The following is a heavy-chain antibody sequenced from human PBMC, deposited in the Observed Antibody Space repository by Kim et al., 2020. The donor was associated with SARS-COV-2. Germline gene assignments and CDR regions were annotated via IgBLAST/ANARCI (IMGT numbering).Heavy chain of an antibody. CDR3: ARGSSGYDWGGGFDP. J-gene: IGHJ5*02. D-gene: IGHD5-12*01. CDR2: IYYSGST. CDR1: GGSISSYY. Sequence: SETLSLTCTVSGGSISSYYWSWIRQPPGKGLEWIGYIYYSGSTNYNPSLKSRVTISVDTSKNQFSLKLSSVTAADTAVYYCARGSSGYDWGGGFDPWGQGTLVTVSS. V-gene: IGHV4-59*01.